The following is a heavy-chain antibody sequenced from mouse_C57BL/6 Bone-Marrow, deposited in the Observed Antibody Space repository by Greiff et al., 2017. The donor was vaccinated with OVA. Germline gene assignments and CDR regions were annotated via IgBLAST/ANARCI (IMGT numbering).Heavy chain of an antibody. D-gene: IGHD1-1*01. CDR2: IDPENGDT. CDR1: GFNIQDDY. V-gene: IGHV14-4*01. Sequence: VQLQQSGAELVRPGASVKLSCTASGFNIQDDYMHWVKQRPEQGLEWIGWIDPENGDTEYASKFQGKATITADTSSNTAYLQLSSLTSEDTAVYYCTTPPYGSSPFAYWGQGTLVTVSA. J-gene: IGHJ3*01. CDR3: TTPPYGSSPFAY.